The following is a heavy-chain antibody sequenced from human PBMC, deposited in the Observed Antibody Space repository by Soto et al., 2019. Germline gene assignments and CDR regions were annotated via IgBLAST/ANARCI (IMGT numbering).Heavy chain of an antibody. V-gene: IGHV4-59*01. J-gene: IGHJ6*02. D-gene: IGHD3-3*01. CDR1: GGSISSYY. Sequence: SETLSLTCTVSGGSISSYYWSWIRQPPGKGLVWIGYIYYSGSTNYNPSLKSRVTISVDTSKNQFSLKLSSVTAADTAVYYCARGDFWSGYYSAVYGMDVWGQGTTVTVSS. CDR2: IYYSGST. CDR3: ARGDFWSGYYSAVYGMDV.